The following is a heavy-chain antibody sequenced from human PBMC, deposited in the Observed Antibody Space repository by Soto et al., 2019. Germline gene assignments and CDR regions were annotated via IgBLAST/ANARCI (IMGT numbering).Heavy chain of an antibody. V-gene: IGHV3-21*01. D-gene: IGHD1-26*01. Sequence: EVQLVESGGGLVKPGGSLRLSCAASGFTFSSYSMNWVRQAPGKGLEWVSSISSSSSYIYYADSVKGRITISRDNAKNSLYLQMNSLRAEDTAVYYCARAVGGADYYYYYMDVWGKGTTVTVSS. CDR3: ARAVGGADYYYYYMDV. CDR2: ISSSSSYI. J-gene: IGHJ6*03. CDR1: GFTFSSYS.